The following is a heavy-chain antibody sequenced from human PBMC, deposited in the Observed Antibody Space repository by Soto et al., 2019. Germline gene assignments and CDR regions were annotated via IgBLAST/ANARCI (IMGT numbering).Heavy chain of an antibody. D-gene: IGHD2-15*01. CDR2: IIPILGIA. Sequence: QVQLVQSGAEVKKPGSSVKVSCKASGGTFSSYTISWVRQAPGQGLEWMGRIIPILGIANYAQKFQGRVKIHADKSKSTAYMELSSLRAEDTAVYYCARDHVVVVVAATRGDSWFDPWGQGTLVTVSS. CDR3: ARDHVVVVVAATRGDSWFDP. J-gene: IGHJ5*02. CDR1: GGTFSSYT. V-gene: IGHV1-69*08.